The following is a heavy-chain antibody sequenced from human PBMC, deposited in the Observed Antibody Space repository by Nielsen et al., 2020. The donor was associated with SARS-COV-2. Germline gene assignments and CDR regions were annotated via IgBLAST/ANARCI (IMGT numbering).Heavy chain of an antibody. CDR2: ISGSSSYI. V-gene: IGHV3-11*05. CDR1: GFTFSDYY. D-gene: IGHD6-19*01. Sequence: GGSLRLSCAGSGFTFSDYYMSWIRQAPGKGLEWVAQISGSSSYIHYADSVKGRYTISKDSAKNSLYLQMNSLRAEDTAVYYCARVAGTPPVSYSYFDLWGRGTLVTVSS. CDR3: ARVAGTPPVSYSYFDL. J-gene: IGHJ2*01.